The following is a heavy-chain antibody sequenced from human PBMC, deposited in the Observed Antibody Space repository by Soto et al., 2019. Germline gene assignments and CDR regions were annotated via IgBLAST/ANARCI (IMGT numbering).Heavy chain of an antibody. V-gene: IGHV1-2*04. CDR1: GYTFTGYY. D-gene: IGHD6-19*01. CDR3: ARAGGSGWPVYFDY. J-gene: IGHJ4*02. CDR2: INPNSGGT. Sequence: GASVKVSCKASGYTFTGYYMHWVRQAPGQGLEWMGWINPNSGGTNYAQKFQGWVTMTRDTSISTAYMELSRLRSDDTAVYYCARAGGSGWPVYFDYWGQGSLVTVSS.